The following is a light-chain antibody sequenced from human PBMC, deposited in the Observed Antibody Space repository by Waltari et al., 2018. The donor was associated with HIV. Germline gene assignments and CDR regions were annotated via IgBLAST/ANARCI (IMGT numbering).Light chain of an antibody. V-gene: IGLV3-19*01. J-gene: IGLJ3*02. CDR2: DKN. Sequence: QDPIVSVTLGQTVTITCQGDSLRNYYASWHQLKPGQAPILVIYDKNTRPSGIPDRFSGSTSGNTASLTITGSQAEDEADYFCASRDNNGKRVLFGGGTKLTVL. CDR1: SLRNYY. CDR3: ASRDNNGKRVL.